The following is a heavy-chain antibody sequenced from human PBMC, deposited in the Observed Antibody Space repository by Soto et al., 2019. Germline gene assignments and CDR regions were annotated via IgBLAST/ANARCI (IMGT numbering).Heavy chain of an antibody. D-gene: IGHD3-3*01. CDR3: AKGRWPSSLHY. Sequence: QVQLVESGGGVVQPGRSLRLSCAASGFTFSSYGMHWVRQAPGKGLEWVAVISYDGSNKYYADSVKGRFTISRDNSKNTLYLQMNSLRAEDTAVYYCAKGRWPSSLHYWGQGTLVTVSS. CDR1: GFTFSSYG. J-gene: IGHJ4*02. V-gene: IGHV3-30*18. CDR2: ISYDGSNK.